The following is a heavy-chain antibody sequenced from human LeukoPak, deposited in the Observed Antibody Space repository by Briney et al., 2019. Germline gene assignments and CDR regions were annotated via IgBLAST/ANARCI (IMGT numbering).Heavy chain of an antibody. V-gene: IGHV4-34*01. CDR3: GRSPPHSSEVVTAMMADYYYYYGMDV. Sequence: SETLSLTCAVYGGSFSGYYWSWIRQPPGKGLEWIGEINHSGSTNYNPSLKSRVTISVDTSKNQFSLKLSSVTAADTAVYYCGRSPPHSSEVVTAMMADYYYYYGMDVWGQGTTVTVSS. J-gene: IGHJ6*02. CDR1: GGSFSGYY. D-gene: IGHD2-21*02. CDR2: INHSGST.